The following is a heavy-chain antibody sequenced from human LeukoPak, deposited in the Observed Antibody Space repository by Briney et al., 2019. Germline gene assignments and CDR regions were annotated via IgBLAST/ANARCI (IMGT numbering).Heavy chain of an antibody. Sequence: ASVKVSCKASGYTFTSYDINWVRQATGQGLEWMGWMNPNSGNTGYAQKFQGRVTITRNTSISTAYMELSSLRSEDTAVHYCARPSVGYDFWSGYLYYFDYWGQGTLVTVSS. D-gene: IGHD3-3*01. CDR2: MNPNSGNT. J-gene: IGHJ4*02. V-gene: IGHV1-8*03. CDR3: ARPSVGYDFWSGYLYYFDY. CDR1: GYTFTSYD.